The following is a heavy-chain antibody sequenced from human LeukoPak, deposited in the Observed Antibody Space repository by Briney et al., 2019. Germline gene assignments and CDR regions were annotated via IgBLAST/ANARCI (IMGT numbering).Heavy chain of an antibody. CDR2: IKQDGSDK. D-gene: IGHD2-15*01. V-gene: IGHV3-7*03. CDR3: ATTQTFDY. Sequence: SGESLTLSCIASGFTFSNYWMSWVRQAPGKGLEWMANIKQDGSDKNYIDSVKGRFSISRDNAESSLNLQMHNLRAEDTAVYYCATTQTFDYWGQGTLVTVSS. J-gene: IGHJ4*02. CDR1: GFTFSNYW.